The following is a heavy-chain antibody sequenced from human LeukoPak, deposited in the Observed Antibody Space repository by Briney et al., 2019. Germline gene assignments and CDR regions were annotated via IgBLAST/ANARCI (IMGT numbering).Heavy chain of an antibody. CDR3: ARVPPSLYYYDSSGYLDY. J-gene: IGHJ4*02. CDR2: ISAYNGNT. Sequence: AASVTVSCKASGYTFTSYGISWVRQAPGQGLEWMGWISAYNGNTNYAQKLQGRVTMTTDTSTSTAYMELRSLRPDDTAVYYCARVPPSLYYYDSSGYLDYWGQGTLVTVSS. V-gene: IGHV1-18*01. CDR1: GYTFTSYG. D-gene: IGHD3-22*01.